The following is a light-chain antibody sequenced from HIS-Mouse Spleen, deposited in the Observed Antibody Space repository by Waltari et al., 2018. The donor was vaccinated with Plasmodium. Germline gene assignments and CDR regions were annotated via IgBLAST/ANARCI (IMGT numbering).Light chain of an antibody. V-gene: IGKV3-20*01. J-gene: IGKJ2*01. CDR1: QSVSSSY. CDR2: GAS. CDR3: QQYGSSPLYT. Sequence: EIVLTQSPGTLSLSLGEGASLSCRASQSVSSSYFAWYQQKPGQAPRLLIYGASSRATGIPDRFSGSGSGTDFTLTISRLEPEDFAVYYCQQYGSSPLYTFGQGTKLEIK.